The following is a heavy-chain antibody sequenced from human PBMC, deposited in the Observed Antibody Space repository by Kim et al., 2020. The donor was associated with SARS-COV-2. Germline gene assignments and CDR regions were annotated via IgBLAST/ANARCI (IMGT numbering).Heavy chain of an antibody. V-gene: IGHV4-59*01. CDR2: IYYSGST. CDR1: GGSISSYY. D-gene: IGHD5-12*01. CDR3: ARYFRAVATIGNWYFDL. J-gene: IGHJ2*01. Sequence: SETLSLTCTVSGGSISSYYWSWIRQPPGKGLEWIGYIYYSGSTNYNPSLKSRVTISVDTSKNQFSLKLSSVTAADTAVYYCARYFRAVATIGNWYFDLWGRGTLVTVSS.